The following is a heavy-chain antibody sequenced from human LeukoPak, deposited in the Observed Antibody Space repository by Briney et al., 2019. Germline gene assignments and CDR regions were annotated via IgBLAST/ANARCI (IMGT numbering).Heavy chain of an antibody. J-gene: IGHJ4*02. CDR2: IYYSGNT. D-gene: IGHD3/OR15-3a*01. CDR3: ARQTGSGLFILP. CDR1: GGSISSSNSY. V-gene: IGHV4-39*01. Sequence: SETLSLTCTVSGGSISSSNSYWGWIRQPPGKGLEWIGSIYYSGNTYYNASLKSQISISIDTSKNQFSLKLTSVTAADTAVYYCARQTGSGLFILPGGQGTLVTVSS.